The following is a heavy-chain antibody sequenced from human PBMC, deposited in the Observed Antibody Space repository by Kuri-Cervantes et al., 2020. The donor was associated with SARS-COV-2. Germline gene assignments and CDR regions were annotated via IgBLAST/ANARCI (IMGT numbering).Heavy chain of an antibody. CDR3: TTGEWHSSSSWVYFQH. CDR1: GFTFSSYA. V-gene: IGHV3-30-3*01. CDR2: ISYDGSNK. J-gene: IGHJ1*01. D-gene: IGHD6-6*01. Sequence: LSLTCAASGFTFSSYAMHWVRQAPGKGLEWVAVISYDGSNKYYADSVKGRFTISRDNSKNTLYLQMNSLKTEDTAVYYCTTGEWHSSSSWVYFQHWGQGTLVTVSS.